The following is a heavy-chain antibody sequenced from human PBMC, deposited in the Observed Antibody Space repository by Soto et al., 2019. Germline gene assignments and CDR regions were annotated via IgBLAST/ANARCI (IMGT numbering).Heavy chain of an antibody. CDR2: ISWKSGDI. CDR1: GFTFDDYA. J-gene: IGHJ4*02. V-gene: IGHV3-9*01. CDR3: AKDVGPSGRLFDY. D-gene: IGHD5-12*01. Sequence: EVQLVESGGGLVQPGRSLRLSCAASGFTFDDYAMHWVRQAPGKCLEWVSGISWKSGDIDYADSVKGRFTISRDNAKSSLYLHMNSLRPEDTAFYYCAKDVGPSGRLFDYWGQGTLVTVSS.